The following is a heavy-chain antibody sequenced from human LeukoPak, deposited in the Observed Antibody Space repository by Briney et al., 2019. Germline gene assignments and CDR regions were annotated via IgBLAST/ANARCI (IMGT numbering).Heavy chain of an antibody. D-gene: IGHD3-10*01. CDR1: GYTFTSFD. Sequence: ASVKVSCKASGYTFTSFDINWVRQATGRGREWMGWMNPNSGNTAYAQNFQGRVTMTRDTSISTAYMELSSLRSEDTAVYYCARESGFYASGSRYWGQGTLVTVSS. J-gene: IGHJ4*02. V-gene: IGHV1-8*01. CDR3: ARESGFYASGSRY. CDR2: MNPNSGNT.